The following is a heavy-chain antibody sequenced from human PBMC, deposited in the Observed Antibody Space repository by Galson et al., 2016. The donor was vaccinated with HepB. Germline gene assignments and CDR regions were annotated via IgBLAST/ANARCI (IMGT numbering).Heavy chain of an antibody. Sequence: SLRLSCAASGFTFSSYAMSWVRQAPGKGLEWVSGISGSGYSTFYADSVQGRFTISRDNSKSTLYLRMNSLRAEDTAVYYCAKAEGLSASGYWLADSWGQGTLVTVSS. D-gene: IGHD5-12*01. CDR3: AKAEGLSASGYWLADS. CDR2: ISGSGYST. J-gene: IGHJ4*02. V-gene: IGHV3-23*01. CDR1: GFTFSSYA.